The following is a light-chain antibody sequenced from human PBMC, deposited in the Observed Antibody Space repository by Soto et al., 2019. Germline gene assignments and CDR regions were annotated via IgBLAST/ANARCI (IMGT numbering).Light chain of an antibody. CDR1: SSDVGGYNY. V-gene: IGLV2-8*01. CDR2: DVS. Sequence: QSALTQPPSASGSPGQSVTISCTGTSSDVGGYNYVSWYQQHPGKAPKLMISDVSKRPSGVPDRFSGSKSGNTASLTVSGLQAEDEADYYCSSFAGNNNLVFGGGTQLTVL. CDR3: SSFAGNNNLV. J-gene: IGLJ2*01.